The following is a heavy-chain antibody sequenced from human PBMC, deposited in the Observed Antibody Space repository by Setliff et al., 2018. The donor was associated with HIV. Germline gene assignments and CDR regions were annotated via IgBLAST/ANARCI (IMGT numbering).Heavy chain of an antibody. CDR2: IRSDGYTI. V-gene: IGHV3-11*01. J-gene: IGHJ3*02. CDR3: ARAALRYCTSTSCPRVDAFDI. CDR1: GFTFSDYY. Sequence: GGSLRLSCVASGFTFSDYYMSWIRQAPGKGLEWVSYIRSDGYTIYYADSVKGRFTISRDNAKNSLYLQMNSLRAEDTAVYYCARAALRYCTSTSCPRVDAFDIWGQGTMVTV. D-gene: IGHD2-2*01.